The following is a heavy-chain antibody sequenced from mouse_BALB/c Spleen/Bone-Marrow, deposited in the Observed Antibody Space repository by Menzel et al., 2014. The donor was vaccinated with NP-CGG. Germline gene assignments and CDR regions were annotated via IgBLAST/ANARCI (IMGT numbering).Heavy chain of an antibody. CDR2: INPSSGYT. V-gene: IGHV1-4*01. D-gene: IGHD2-3*01. Sequence: QVQLQQSGAELARPGASVRMSCRASGYTFTTYTIHWVRQRPGQGLEWIGYINPSSGYTNYIQKFKDKATLTADKSSSTAYMQLSSLTSEDSAVYYCARRDDGYVFFDHWGQGTTLTVSS. CDR1: GYTFTTYT. J-gene: IGHJ2*01. CDR3: ARRDDGYVFFDH.